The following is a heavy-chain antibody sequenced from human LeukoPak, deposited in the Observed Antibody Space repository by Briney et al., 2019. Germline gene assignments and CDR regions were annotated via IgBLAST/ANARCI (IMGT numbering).Heavy chain of an antibody. Sequence: GGSLRLSCAASGFTFSNYVMSWVRQAPGKGLEWVSAISGSGDTTYYPDSVRGRFTISRDNSENTLYLHLISLKAEDTAVYYCAKDSRYCSSPNCYFDYWGQGTLVTVSS. J-gene: IGHJ4*02. V-gene: IGHV3-23*01. CDR3: AKDSRYCSSPNCYFDY. D-gene: IGHD2-2*01. CDR2: ISGSGDTT. CDR1: GFTFSNYV.